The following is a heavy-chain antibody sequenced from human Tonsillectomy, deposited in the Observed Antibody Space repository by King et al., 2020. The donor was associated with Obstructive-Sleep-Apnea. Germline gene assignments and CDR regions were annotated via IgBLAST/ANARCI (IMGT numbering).Heavy chain of an antibody. J-gene: IGHJ4*02. Sequence: QLQESGPGLVKPSETLSLTCTVSGGSISSSSYYWGWIRQPPGKGLEWIGSIYFSGSTYYNPSLKSRVTISVDQSKNQFSLKLSSVTAADTAVYYCARDRGSWYPYFDYWGQGTLVTVSS. CDR1: GGSISSSSYY. CDR3: ARDRGSWYPYFDY. D-gene: IGHD6-13*01. CDR2: IYFSGST. V-gene: IGHV4-39*07.